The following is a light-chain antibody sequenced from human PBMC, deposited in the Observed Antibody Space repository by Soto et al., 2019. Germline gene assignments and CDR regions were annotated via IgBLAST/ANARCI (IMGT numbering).Light chain of an antibody. V-gene: IGLV2-14*03. CDR1: SSDVGAYNF. CDR3: SSFTRSGTYV. J-gene: IGLJ1*01. Sequence: QSALTQTASVSGSPGQSITISCTGTSSDVGAYNFVSWYQQHPGKATKLMIYDVSNRPSGVSNRFSGSKSGNTASLTISGLQAEDEADYYCSSFTRSGTYVFGTGTKSPS. CDR2: DVS.